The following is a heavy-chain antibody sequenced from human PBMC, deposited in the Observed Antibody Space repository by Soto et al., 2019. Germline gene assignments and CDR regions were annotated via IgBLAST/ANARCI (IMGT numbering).Heavy chain of an antibody. D-gene: IGHD6-13*01. CDR2: IIPIFGTA. Sequence: ASVKVSCKASGGTFSSYAISWVRQAPGQGLEWMGGIIPIFGTANYAQKFQGRVTITADESTSTAYMELSSLRSEDTAVYYCARGPGIAAAGTFDYWGQGTLVTVSS. V-gene: IGHV1-69*13. CDR1: GGTFSSYA. CDR3: ARGPGIAAAGTFDY. J-gene: IGHJ4*02.